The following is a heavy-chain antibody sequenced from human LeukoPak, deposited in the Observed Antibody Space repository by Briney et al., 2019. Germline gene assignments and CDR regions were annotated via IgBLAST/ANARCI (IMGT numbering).Heavy chain of an antibody. Sequence: ASVNVSCKASGYTFTGYYMHWVRQAPGQGLEWMGRINPNSGGTNYAQKFQGRATMTRDTSISTAYMELSRLRSDDTAVYYCARRAISGSYYLYYFDYWGQGTLVTVSS. D-gene: IGHD3-10*01. CDR1: GYTFTGYY. CDR2: INPNSGGT. CDR3: ARRAISGSYYLYYFDY. J-gene: IGHJ4*02. V-gene: IGHV1-2*06.